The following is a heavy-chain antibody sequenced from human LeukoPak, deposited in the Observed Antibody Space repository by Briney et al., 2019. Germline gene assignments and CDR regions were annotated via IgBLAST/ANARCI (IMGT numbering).Heavy chain of an antibody. CDR2: IYHSGST. V-gene: IGHV4-38-2*01. J-gene: IGHJ4*02. CDR3: ARVIAAGVDFDY. D-gene: IGHD6-13*01. Sequence: PSETLSLTCAVSGYSISSGYYWGWIRQPPGKGLEWIGSIYHSGSTYYNPSLKGRVTILVDTSKNQFSLHLSSVTAADTAIYYCARVIAAGVDFDYWGQGTLVTVSS. CDR1: GYSISSGYY.